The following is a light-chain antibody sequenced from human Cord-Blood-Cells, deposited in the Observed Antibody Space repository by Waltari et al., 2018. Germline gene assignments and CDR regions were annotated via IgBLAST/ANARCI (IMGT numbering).Light chain of an antibody. CDR2: DVS. V-gene: IGLV2-14*01. Sequence: QSALTQPASVSGSPGQSITIPCTGTSSDVGGYHYLSWYQQHPGKAPKLMIYDVSKRPSGVSNRFSGSKSGNTASLTISGLQAEDEADYYCSSYTSSSTWVFGGGTKLTVL. J-gene: IGLJ3*02. CDR3: SSYTSSSTWV. CDR1: SSDVGGYHY.